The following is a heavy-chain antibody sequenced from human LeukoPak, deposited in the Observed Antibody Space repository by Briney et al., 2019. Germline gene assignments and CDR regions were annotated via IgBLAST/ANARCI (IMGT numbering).Heavy chain of an antibody. CDR2: VNLQGST. Sequence: SETLSLTCGVSGGSITNTNYWTWVRQPPGKGLEWIGEVNLQGSTNYNPSLMGRVAISVDTSENHISLQLTSVTASDTAVYYCAREGGPYRPLDYSGQGTLVTVFS. CDR3: AREGGPYRPLDY. CDR1: GGSITNTNY. J-gene: IGHJ4*02. V-gene: IGHV4-4*02.